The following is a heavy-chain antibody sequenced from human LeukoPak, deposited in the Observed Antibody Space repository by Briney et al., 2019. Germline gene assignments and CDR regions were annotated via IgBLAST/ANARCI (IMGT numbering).Heavy chain of an antibody. CDR3: ARDFPSSGWYHPFDY. CDR2: INPNSGGT. D-gene: IGHD6-19*01. V-gene: IGHV1-2*02. Sequence: ASVKVSCKASGYTFTAYYMHWVRQAPGQGLEWMGWINPNSGGTNYAQKFQGRVTMTRDTSISTVYMELSRLRSDYTAVYYCARDFPSSGWYHPFDYWGQGILVTVSS. CDR1: GYTFTAYY. J-gene: IGHJ4*02.